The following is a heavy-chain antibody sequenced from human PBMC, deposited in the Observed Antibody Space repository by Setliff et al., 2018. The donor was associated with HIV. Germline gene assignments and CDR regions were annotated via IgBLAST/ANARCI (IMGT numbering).Heavy chain of an antibody. CDR2: ISGYNANT. D-gene: IGHD3-3*01. Sequence: ASVKVSCKASGYSFSTYGISWMRQAPGQGLEWLGWISGYNANTNYAQNLQGKVIMTTDTSTSTAYMEVRSLTSDDTAVYFCARAPRGDFWSGKDYFDYRGQGTLVTVSS. CDR3: ARAPRGDFWSGKDYFDY. V-gene: IGHV1-18*01. CDR1: GYSFSTYG. J-gene: IGHJ4*02.